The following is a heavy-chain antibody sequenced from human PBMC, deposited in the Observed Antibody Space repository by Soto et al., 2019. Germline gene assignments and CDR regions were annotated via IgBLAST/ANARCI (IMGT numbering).Heavy chain of an antibody. CDR2: VNPNSGNT. D-gene: IGHD2-15*01. CDR3: ARDPMVVGDV. J-gene: IGHJ6*02. CDR1: GHSFNKYD. Sequence: GASVKVSCKASGHSFNKYDINWVRQAPGQGLEWMGWVNPNSGNTNYAQKLQGRVTMTTDTSTSTAYMELRSLRSDDTAVYYCARDPMVVGDVWGQGTTVTVSS. V-gene: IGHV1-18*01.